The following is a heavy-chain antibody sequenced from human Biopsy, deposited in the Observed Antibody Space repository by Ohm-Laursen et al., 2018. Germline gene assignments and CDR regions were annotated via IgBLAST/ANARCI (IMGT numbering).Heavy chain of an antibody. CDR2: ISSGGGTI. J-gene: IGHJ4*01. Sequence: SLRLSCTAAGFTFSNYQMSWIRQTPGKGLEWVSHISSGGGTIFHADSVKGRFTISRDDAKGSLYLQMTNLRAEDTAVYYCGRSYGIMAAPVHLWGQGTLVTVS. CDR3: GRSYGIMAAPVHL. D-gene: IGHD3-16*01. V-gene: IGHV3-11*01. CDR1: GFTFSNYQ.